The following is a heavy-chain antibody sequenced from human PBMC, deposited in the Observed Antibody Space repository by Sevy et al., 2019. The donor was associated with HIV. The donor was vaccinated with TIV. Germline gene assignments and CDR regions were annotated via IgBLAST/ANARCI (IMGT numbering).Heavy chain of an antibody. Sequence: GRSLRLSCAASGFNFSSYGMHWVRQAPGKGLEWVAIISYAGSSKYYADSVKGRFTISRDNSKNTLYLQINRLRTEDTAVYYCAKESGSYYDFWSGHDTFDMWGQGTVVTVSS. CDR3: AKESGSYYDFWSGHDTFDM. CDR1: GFNFSSYG. CDR2: ISYAGSSK. J-gene: IGHJ3*02. V-gene: IGHV3-30*18. D-gene: IGHD3-3*01.